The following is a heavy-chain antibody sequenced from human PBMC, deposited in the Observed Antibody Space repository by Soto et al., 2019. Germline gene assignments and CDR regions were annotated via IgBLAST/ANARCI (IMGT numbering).Heavy chain of an antibody. CDR2: INPSGGST. CDR3: ARDPVVVVAATTSYYYYGMDV. CDR1: GYTFTSYY. V-gene: IGHV1-46*01. Sequence: GASVKVSCKASGYTFTSYYMHRVRQAPGQGLEWMGIINPSGGSTSYAQKFQGRVTMTRDTSTSTVYMELSSLRSEDTAVYYCARDPVVVVAATTSYYYYGMDVWGQGTTVTVS. D-gene: IGHD2-15*01. J-gene: IGHJ6*02.